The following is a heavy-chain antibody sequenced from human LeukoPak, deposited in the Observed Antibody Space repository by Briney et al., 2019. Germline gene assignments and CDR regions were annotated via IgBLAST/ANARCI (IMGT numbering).Heavy chain of an antibody. D-gene: IGHD3-16*01. CDR3: AKDYDHTPGPPFDY. V-gene: IGHV3-23*01. J-gene: IGHJ4*02. CDR1: GFTFSSYA. CDR2: ISGSGGST. Sequence: QAGGSLRLSCAASGFTFSSYAMSWVRQAPGKGLEWVSAISGSGGSTYYADSVKGRFTISRDNSKNTLYLQMNSLRAEDTAVYYCAKDYDHTPGPPFDYWGQGTLVTVSS.